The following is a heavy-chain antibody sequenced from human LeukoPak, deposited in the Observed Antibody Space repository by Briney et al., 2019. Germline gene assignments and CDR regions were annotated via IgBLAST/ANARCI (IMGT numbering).Heavy chain of an antibody. Sequence: SETLSLTCAVSGGSITYYYWNWIRQPPGKGLEWIGYIHNSGSTSYNSSLKSRVTISADMSKNQVSLKLTSVTAADTAVYYCASCIVGANWFDLWGQGILVTVSS. V-gene: IGHV4-59*01. J-gene: IGHJ5*02. CDR1: GGSITYYY. CDR2: IHNSGST. CDR3: ASCIVGANWFDL. D-gene: IGHD1-26*01.